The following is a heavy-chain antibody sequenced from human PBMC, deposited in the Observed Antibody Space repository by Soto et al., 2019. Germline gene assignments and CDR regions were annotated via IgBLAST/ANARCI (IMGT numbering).Heavy chain of an antibody. Sequence: QVQLVQSGAEVKKPGSSVKVSCKASGGTFSSYTISWVRQAPGQGLEWMGRIIPILGIANYSQKLQGRVTITADKSTSTAYMELSSLRSEDTAVYYCARDLTAAVNYWGQGTLVTVSS. D-gene: IGHD2-2*01. CDR3: ARDLTAAVNY. CDR2: IIPILGIA. V-gene: IGHV1-69*08. CDR1: GGTFSSYT. J-gene: IGHJ4*02.